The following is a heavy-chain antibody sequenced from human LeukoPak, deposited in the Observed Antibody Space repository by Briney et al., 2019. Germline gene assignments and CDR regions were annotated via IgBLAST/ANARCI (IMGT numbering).Heavy chain of an antibody. CDR2: MFYSGTT. Sequence: SETLSLTCTVSGGSISSSGKYGAWIRQPPGTGLEWMGSMFYSGTTYYNPSLTSRVSISVDTSKNQFSLKLSSVTAADTAVYYCVSYCSGGRCDDWGQGTLVTVSS. CDR3: VSYCSGGRCDD. CDR1: GGSISSSGKY. V-gene: IGHV4-39*01. D-gene: IGHD2-15*01. J-gene: IGHJ4*02.